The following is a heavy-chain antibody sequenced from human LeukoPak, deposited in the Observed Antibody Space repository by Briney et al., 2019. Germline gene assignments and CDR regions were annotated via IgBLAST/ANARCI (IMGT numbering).Heavy chain of an antibody. D-gene: IGHD3-9*01. J-gene: IGHJ4*02. Sequence: PSETLSLTCAVYGGSFSGYYWSWIRQPPGKGLEWIGEINHSGSTNYNPSLKSRVTISVDTSKNQFSLKLSPVTAADTAVYYCAREAPYYDILTGYLYYFDYWGQGTLVTVSS. CDR1: GGSFSGYY. CDR2: INHSGST. CDR3: AREAPYYDILTGYLYYFDY. V-gene: IGHV4-34*01.